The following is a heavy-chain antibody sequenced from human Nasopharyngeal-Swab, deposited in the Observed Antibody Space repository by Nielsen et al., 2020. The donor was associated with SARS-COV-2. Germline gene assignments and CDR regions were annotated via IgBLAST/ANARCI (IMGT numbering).Heavy chain of an antibody. D-gene: IGHD6-13*01. CDR2: ISSSSSTI. CDR3: ARDGYSSSWTLFAEYFQH. CDR1: GFTFSRYR. V-gene: IGHV3-48*04. Sequence: GGSLRLSCAGSGFTFSRYRVNWVRQAPGKGQSWVSYISSSSSTIYYADSVKGRFTISRDNAKNALYLQMNSLRAEDTAVYYCARDGYSSSWTLFAEYFQHWGQGTLVTVSS. J-gene: IGHJ1*01.